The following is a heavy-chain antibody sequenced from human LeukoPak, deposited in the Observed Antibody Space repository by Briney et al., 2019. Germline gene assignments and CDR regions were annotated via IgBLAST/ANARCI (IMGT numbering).Heavy chain of an antibody. CDR2: IIPIFGTA. CDR1: GGTFSSYA. CDR3: ASPGRAAAGTGEGFDY. D-gene: IGHD6-13*01. Sequence: SVKVSCRASGGTFSSYAISWVRQAPGQGLEWMGGIIPIFGTANYAQKFQGRVTITADESTSTAYMELSSLRSEDTAVYYCASPGRAAAGTGEGFDYWGQGTLVTVSS. V-gene: IGHV1-69*13. J-gene: IGHJ4*02.